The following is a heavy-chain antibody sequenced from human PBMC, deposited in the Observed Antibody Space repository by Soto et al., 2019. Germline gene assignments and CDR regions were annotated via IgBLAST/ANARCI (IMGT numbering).Heavy chain of an antibody. D-gene: IGHD2-2*01. Sequence: EVQLLESGGGLVQPGGSLRLSCAASGFTFSSYAMSWVRQAPGKGLEWVSAISGSGGSTYYADSVKGRFTISRDNSKNTLYLQMNSLRAEDTAVYYCAKDSLKYQPLLFYYFDYWGQGTLVTVSS. J-gene: IGHJ4*02. V-gene: IGHV3-23*01. CDR2: ISGSGGST. CDR3: AKDSLKYQPLLFYYFDY. CDR1: GFTFSSYA.